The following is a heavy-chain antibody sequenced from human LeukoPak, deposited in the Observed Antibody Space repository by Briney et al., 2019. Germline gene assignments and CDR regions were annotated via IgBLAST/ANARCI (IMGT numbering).Heavy chain of an antibody. D-gene: IGHD2-15*01. CDR3: ARGIVVVVAATLWFDP. CDR1: GYSISSGYY. J-gene: IGHJ5*02. CDR2: INHSGST. V-gene: IGHV4-38-2*02. Sequence: SETLSLTCTVSGYSISSGYYWSWIRQPPGKGLEWIGEINHSGSTNYNPSLKSRVTISVDTSKNQFSLKLSSVTAADTAVYYCARGIVVVVAATLWFDPWGQGTLVTVSS.